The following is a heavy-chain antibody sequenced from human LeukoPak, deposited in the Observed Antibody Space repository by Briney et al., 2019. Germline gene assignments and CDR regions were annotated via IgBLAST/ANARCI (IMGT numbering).Heavy chain of an antibody. D-gene: IGHD3-22*01. Sequence: GASVKVSCKASGYTFTGYYMHWVRQAPGQGLEWMGWINPNSGGTNYAQKFQGRVTMTRDTSISTASMELSRLRADDTAVYYCARDSRAYYDSSGYTFVGYWGQGTLVTVSS. J-gene: IGHJ4*02. CDR2: INPNSGGT. V-gene: IGHV1-2*02. CDR1: GYTFTGYY. CDR3: ARDSRAYYDSSGYTFVGY.